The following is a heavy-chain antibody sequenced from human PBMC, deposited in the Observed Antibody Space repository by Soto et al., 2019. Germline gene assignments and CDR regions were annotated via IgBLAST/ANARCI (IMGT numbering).Heavy chain of an antibody. CDR1: GASIRGYY. CDR2: VYTSDYT. Sequence: PSETLSLTCSVSGASIRGYYWHWIRQPPGKGLEWIGYVYTSDYTRYSSSLKSRVTISVDTSKSQFYLRLNSVTAADTAVYYCASSAGHSGDFFCHHVMAVRGQGTTVTGSS. J-gene: IGHJ6*02. D-gene: IGHD3-10*01. V-gene: IGHV4-4*08. CDR3: ASSAGHSGDFFCHHVMAV.